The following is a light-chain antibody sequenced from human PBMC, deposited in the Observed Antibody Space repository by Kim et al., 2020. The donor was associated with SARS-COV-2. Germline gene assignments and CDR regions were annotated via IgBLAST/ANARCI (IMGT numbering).Light chain of an antibody. CDR2: SNN. Sequence: GRRVTISCSGSSPNIGSNTVNWSQQVPGTAPKLLIYSNNQWPSGVPARFSGSKSGTSASLAISGLQSEDEADYYCAAWDDSLNGVVFGGGTQLTVL. J-gene: IGLJ2*01. CDR1: SPNIGSNT. V-gene: IGLV1-44*01. CDR3: AAWDDSLNGVV.